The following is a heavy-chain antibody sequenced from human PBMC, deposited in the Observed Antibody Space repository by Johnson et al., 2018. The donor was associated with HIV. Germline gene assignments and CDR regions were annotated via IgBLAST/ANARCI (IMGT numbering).Heavy chain of an antibody. CDR3: ARSGVVGATSAVDAFDI. CDR1: GFTFGSYA. J-gene: IGHJ3*02. D-gene: IGHD1-26*01. CDR2: ISYDGSNK. Sequence: VQLVESGGGVVQPGRSLRLSCAASGFTFGSYAMHWVRQAPGKGLEWVAVISYDGSNKYYADSVKGRFTISRDNSKNTLYLQMNSLRAEDTAVYYCARSGVVGATSAVDAFDIWVQGTMVTVSS. V-gene: IGHV3-30*04.